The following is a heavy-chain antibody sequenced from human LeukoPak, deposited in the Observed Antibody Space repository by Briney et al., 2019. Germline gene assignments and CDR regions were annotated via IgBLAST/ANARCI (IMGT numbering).Heavy chain of an antibody. CDR1: GFRFSDYN. CDR3: ARGLYRYSSGWHFDY. V-gene: IGHV3-48*04. CDR2: IQSVSLTI. J-gene: IGHJ4*02. Sequence: GGSLTLSCAASGFRFSDYNMNWVRQVPGKGLEWVSYIQSVSLTIYYLDSVKGRFTISRDNAKNSLFLQMNSLRVEDTAVYYCARGLYRYSSGWHFDYWGQGILVTVSS. D-gene: IGHD6-19*01.